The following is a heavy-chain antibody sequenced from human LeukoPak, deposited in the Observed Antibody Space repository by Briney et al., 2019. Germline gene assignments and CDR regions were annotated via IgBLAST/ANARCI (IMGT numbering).Heavy chain of an antibody. Sequence: ASVKVSCKASGYTFTSYDINWVRQATGQGLEWMGWMNPNSGNTGYAQKFQGRVTMTRNTSISTAYMELSSLRSEDTAVYYCATDHEGYYAFNWFDPWGQGTLVTVSS. D-gene: IGHD3-22*01. CDR1: GYTFTSYD. V-gene: IGHV1-8*01. J-gene: IGHJ5*02. CDR3: ATDHEGYYAFNWFDP. CDR2: MNPNSGNT.